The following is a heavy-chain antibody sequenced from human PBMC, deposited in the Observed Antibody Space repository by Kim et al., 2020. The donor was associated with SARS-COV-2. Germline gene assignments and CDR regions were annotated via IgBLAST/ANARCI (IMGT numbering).Heavy chain of an antibody. V-gene: IGHV4-39*01. CDR1: GGSISSSSYY. D-gene: IGHD3-10*01. J-gene: IGHJ4*02. CDR2: IYYSGST. Sequence: SETLSLTCTVSGGSISSSSYYWGWIRQPPGKGLEWIGSIYYSGSTYYNPSLKSRVTISVDTSKNQFSLKLSSVTAADTAVYYCARRADWGFGELSGYFDYWGQGTLVTVSS. CDR3: ARRADWGFGELSGYFDY.